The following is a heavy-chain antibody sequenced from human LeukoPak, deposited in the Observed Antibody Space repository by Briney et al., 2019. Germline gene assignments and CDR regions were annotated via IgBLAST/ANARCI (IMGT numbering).Heavy chain of an antibody. V-gene: IGHV3-23*01. CDR2: ISGSGDTT. Sequence: PGGSLRLSCAASGFTFSSYAMSWVRQAAGKGLEWVSVISGSGDTTYYADSVKGRFTISRDNSKNTLYLQMNSLRAEDTAVYYCAKELRWAPFFDYWGQGTLVTVSS. J-gene: IGHJ4*02. CDR3: AKELRWAPFFDY. CDR1: GFTFSSYA. D-gene: IGHD4-23*01.